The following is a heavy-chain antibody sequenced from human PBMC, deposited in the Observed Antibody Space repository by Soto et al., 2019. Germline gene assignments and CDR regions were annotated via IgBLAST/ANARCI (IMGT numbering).Heavy chain of an antibody. Sequence: SVKVSCKVSGYTLTELSIHWVRQAPGQGLEWMGGIIPIFGTANYAQKFQGRVTITADESTSTAYMELSSLRSEDTAVYYCARVGCSGGSCYSGWFDPWGQGTLVTVSS. D-gene: IGHD2-15*01. V-gene: IGHV1-69*13. CDR3: ARVGCSGGSCYSGWFDP. CDR2: IIPIFGTA. CDR1: GYTLTELS. J-gene: IGHJ5*02.